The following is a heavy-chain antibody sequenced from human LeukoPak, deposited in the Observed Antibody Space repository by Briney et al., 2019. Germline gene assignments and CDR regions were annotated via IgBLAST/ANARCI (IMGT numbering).Heavy chain of an antibody. D-gene: IGHD7-27*01. CDR1: GFTFSTYS. Sequence: GASLRLSCAASGFTFSTYSMNWVRQAPGKGLEWISYISSSSNTIYYADSVKGRFAISRDNAKNSLYLQMNSLRAEDTAVYYCARGATGDRLGYLGQGSLVTVSS. J-gene: IGHJ4*02. CDR2: ISSSSNTI. CDR3: ARGATGDRLGY. V-gene: IGHV3-48*01.